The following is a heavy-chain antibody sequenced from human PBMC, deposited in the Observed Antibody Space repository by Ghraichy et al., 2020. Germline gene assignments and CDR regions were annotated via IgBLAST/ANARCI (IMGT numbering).Heavy chain of an antibody. D-gene: IGHD3-22*01. Sequence: ASVKVSCKASGYTFTGYYMHWVRQAPGQGLEWMGWINPNSGGTNYAQKFQGWVTMTRDTSISTAYMELSRLRSDDTAVYYCARERDYYDSSGYSRRGVSYAFDIWGQGTMVTVSS. J-gene: IGHJ3*02. CDR1: GYTFTGYY. V-gene: IGHV1-2*04. CDR3: ARERDYYDSSGYSRRGVSYAFDI. CDR2: INPNSGGT.